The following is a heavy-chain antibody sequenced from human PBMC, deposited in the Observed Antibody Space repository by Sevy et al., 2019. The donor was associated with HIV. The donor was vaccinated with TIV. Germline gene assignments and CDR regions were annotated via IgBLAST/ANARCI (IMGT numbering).Heavy chain of an antibody. V-gene: IGHV1-18*01. CDR2: ISPYTGDT. CDR3: ARDKPQGVVVLPGAMWGGVDY. J-gene: IGHJ4*02. D-gene: IGHD2-2*01. Sequence: ASVKVSCRASGYTFRSYGISWARQAPGQGLEWMGWISPYTGDTDFAQKVQGRVSMTSDTSTSTAYMEVRSLRSDDTAVYYCARDKPQGVVVLPGAMWGGVDYWGQGTLVTVSS. CDR1: GYTFRSYG.